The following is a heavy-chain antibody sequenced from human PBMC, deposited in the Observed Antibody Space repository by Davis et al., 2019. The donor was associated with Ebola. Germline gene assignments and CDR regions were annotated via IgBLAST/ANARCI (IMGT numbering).Heavy chain of an antibody. J-gene: IGHJ5*02. CDR3: ARVVVVTQNWFDP. V-gene: IGHV3-21*01. CDR1: GFTFSSYS. CDR2: ISSSSSYI. D-gene: IGHD2-21*02. Sequence: GGSLRLSCAASGFTFSSYSMNWVRQAPGKGLEWVSSISSSSSYIYYADSVKGRFTISRDNAKNSLYLQMNSLRAEDTAVYYCARVVVVTQNWFDPWGQGTLVTVSS.